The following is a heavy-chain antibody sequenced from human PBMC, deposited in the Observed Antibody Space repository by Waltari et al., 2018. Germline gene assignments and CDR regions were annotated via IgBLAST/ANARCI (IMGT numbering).Heavy chain of an antibody. Sequence: QVQLQESGPGLVKPSETLSLTCTVSGGSISRYYWSWIRQPPGKGLEWIGYIYYSGSTNYNPSLKSRVTISVDTSKNQFSLKLSSVTAADTAVYYCARGLSAGYYLGWGQGTLVTVSS. CDR1: GGSISRYY. D-gene: IGHD3-16*01. V-gene: IGHV4-59*01. J-gene: IGHJ4*02. CDR3: ARGLSAGYYLG. CDR2: IYYSGST.